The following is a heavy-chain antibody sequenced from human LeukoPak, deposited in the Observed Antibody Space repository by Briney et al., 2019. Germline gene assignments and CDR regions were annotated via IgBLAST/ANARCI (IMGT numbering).Heavy chain of an antibody. CDR3: ARDVRGCSGGSCYSQYYFDY. V-gene: IGHV4-39*07. D-gene: IGHD2-15*01. J-gene: IGHJ4*02. Sequence: SETLSLTCKVSGGFITSSSYYWGWIRQPPGKGLEWIGTIYYSGSTNYNPSLKSRVTISVDTSKNQFSLKLSSVTAADTAVYYCARDVRGCSGGSCYSQYYFDYWGQGTLVTVSS. CDR1: GGFITSSSYY. CDR2: IYYSGST.